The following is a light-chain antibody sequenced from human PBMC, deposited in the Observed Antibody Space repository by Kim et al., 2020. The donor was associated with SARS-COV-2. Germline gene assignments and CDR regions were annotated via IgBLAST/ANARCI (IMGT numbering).Light chain of an antibody. CDR3: QAWDSSTVV. Sequence: SYELTQPPSVSVSPGQTASITCSGDKLGDKYACWYQQRPGQSPVLVIYQDTKRLSGIPERFSGSNSGNTATLTIGGTQAMDEADYYCQAWDSSTVVFGGG. V-gene: IGLV3-1*01. CDR1: KLGDKY. J-gene: IGLJ2*01. CDR2: QDT.